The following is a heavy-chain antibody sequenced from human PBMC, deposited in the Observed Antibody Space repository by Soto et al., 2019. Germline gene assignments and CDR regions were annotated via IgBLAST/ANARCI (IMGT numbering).Heavy chain of an antibody. CDR2: ISGGGDGA. CDR3: ARTGPGSLATSCSDGGWHYAFDL. Sequence: EVQLLESGGGLVQPGGSLRLSCAASGFTFSSYAIIWVRQAPGKGLEWVSTISGGGDGAYYADSVKGRFTISRDNSKNTVSLQRNGLVPEDTVVSYCARTGPGSLATSCSDGGWHYAFDLWGQGTMVTVSS. CDR1: GFTFSSYA. J-gene: IGHJ3*01. D-gene: IGHD2-15*01. V-gene: IGHV3-23*01.